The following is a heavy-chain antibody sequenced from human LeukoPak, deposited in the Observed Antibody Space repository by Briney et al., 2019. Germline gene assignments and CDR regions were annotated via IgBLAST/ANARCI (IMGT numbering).Heavy chain of an antibody. CDR1: GGSISSSSYY. V-gene: IGHV4-39*01. D-gene: IGHD6-6*01. Sequence: SETLSLTCTVSGGSISSSSYYWGWIRQPPGKGLEWIGSIYYSGSTYYNPSLKSRVTISVDTSKNQFSLKLSSVTAADTAVYYCARLPDSIAAELPIDYWGQGTLVTVSS. CDR2: IYYSGST. J-gene: IGHJ4*02. CDR3: ARLPDSIAAELPIDY.